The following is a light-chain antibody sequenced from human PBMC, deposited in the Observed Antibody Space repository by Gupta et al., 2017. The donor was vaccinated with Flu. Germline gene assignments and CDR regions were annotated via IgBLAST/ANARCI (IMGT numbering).Light chain of an antibody. V-gene: IGLV1-40*03. Sequence: VTISCNGNTHNIGAGFSVTWYQQLPGTAPKLIIYVNKKRPSGVPDRFSGSKSAASASLAIAGLQAEDEADYYCQADERSKNSWVFGGGTTLTVL. CDR3: QADERSKNSWV. CDR1: THNIGAGFS. J-gene: IGLJ3*02. CDR2: VNK.